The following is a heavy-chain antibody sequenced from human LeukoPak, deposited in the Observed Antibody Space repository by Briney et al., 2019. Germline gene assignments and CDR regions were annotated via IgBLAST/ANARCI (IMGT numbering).Heavy chain of an antibody. Sequence: GGSLRLSCAASGFTFSSYGMHWVRQSPGKGLEWVSAIRGSGGSTYYADSVKGRFTISRDNSKNTLYLQMNSLRAEDTAVYYCAKLFHDYCDYYFDYWGQGTLVTVAS. CDR1: GFTFSSYG. V-gene: IGHV3-23*01. J-gene: IGHJ4*02. D-gene: IGHD4-17*01. CDR2: IRGSGGST. CDR3: AKLFHDYCDYYFDY.